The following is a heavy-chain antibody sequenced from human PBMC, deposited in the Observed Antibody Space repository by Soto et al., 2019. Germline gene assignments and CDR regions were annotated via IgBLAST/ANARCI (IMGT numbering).Heavy chain of an antibody. J-gene: IGHJ6*03. Sequence: EVQLVESGGGLVKPGGSLRLSCAASGFTVSTYSMNWVRQAPGKGLEWVSSISSSSTYIYYADSVKGRFTISRDNAKKSLYLQTNGLRAEDTPVYYCARVAGTDMVLYMDVWGKGTTVTVPS. D-gene: IGHD5-18*01. V-gene: IGHV3-21*01. CDR3: ARVAGTDMVLYMDV. CDR2: ISSSSTYI. CDR1: GFTVSTYS.